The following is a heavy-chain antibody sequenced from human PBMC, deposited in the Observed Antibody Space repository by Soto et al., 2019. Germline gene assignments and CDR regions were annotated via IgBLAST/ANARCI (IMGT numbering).Heavy chain of an antibody. J-gene: IGHJ4*02. CDR2: ISDSGGHT. CDR3: AKPPLRFLEWLLYY. D-gene: IGHD3-3*01. CDR1: GFTFSTYD. Sequence: EVQLLESGGGLVQPGGSLTLSCAGSGFTFSTYDMSWVRQAPGKGLEWVSSISDSGGHTYYADSVRGRFTISRDNSKDTLYLLMNSLRAEDTAVYYCAKPPLRFLEWLLYYWGQGTLVTVSP. V-gene: IGHV3-23*01.